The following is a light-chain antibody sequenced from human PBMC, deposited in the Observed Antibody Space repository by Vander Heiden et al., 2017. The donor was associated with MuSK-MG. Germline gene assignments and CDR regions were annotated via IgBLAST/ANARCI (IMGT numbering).Light chain of an antibody. J-gene: IGKJ4*01. V-gene: IGKV3-11*01. CDR3: QQRSNKLT. CDR1: QSVSSY. Sequence: EIVLTQSPATLSLSPGERATLSCRASQSVSSYLAWCQQKPGQAPRLLIYDASNRATGIPARFSGSGSGTDFTLTISSLEPEDFAVYYCQQRSNKLTFGGGTKVEIK. CDR2: DAS.